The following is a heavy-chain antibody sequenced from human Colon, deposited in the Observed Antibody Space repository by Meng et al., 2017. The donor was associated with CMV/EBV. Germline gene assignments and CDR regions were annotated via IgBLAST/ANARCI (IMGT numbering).Heavy chain of an antibody. J-gene: IGHJ4*02. CDR3: AKGGLYYFDY. D-gene: IGHD2/OR15-2a*01. CDR1: GFTFSNYA. CDR2: ISGTGDRT. V-gene: IGHV3-23*01. Sequence: GESLKISCAASGFTFSNYAMSWVRQAPGKGLEWVAAISGTGDRTYYADSVRVRFTISRDNSKNALSLQMDDLRAEDTAVYYCAKGGLYYFDYWGQGTMVTVSS.